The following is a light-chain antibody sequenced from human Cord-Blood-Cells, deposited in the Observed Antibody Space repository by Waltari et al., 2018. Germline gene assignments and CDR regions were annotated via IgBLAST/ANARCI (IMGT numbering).Light chain of an antibody. CDR1: SSDVGSYNR. Sequence: QSALTQHPSVSGSPGQSVTISCTGPSSDVGSYNRVPCYQHPPGTAPQLMIYEVSNRPSGVPDRFSGSKSGNTASLTISGIQAEDEADYYCSSYTSSSTVVFGGGTKLTVL. CDR2: EVS. CDR3: SSYTSSSTVV. J-gene: IGLJ2*01. V-gene: IGLV2-18*02.